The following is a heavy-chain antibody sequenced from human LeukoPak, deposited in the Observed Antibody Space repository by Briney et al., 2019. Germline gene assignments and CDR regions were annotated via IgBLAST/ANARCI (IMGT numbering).Heavy chain of an antibody. D-gene: IGHD6-13*01. V-gene: IGHV6-1*01. J-gene: IGHJ4*02. CDR1: GDSVSSNSAA. Sequence: SQTLSLTCAISGDSVSSNSAAWNWIRQSPSRGLEWLGRTYYRSKWYNDYAVSVKSRITINPDTSKNQFSLQLNSVTPEDAAVYYCARSRTKYSSSWYEFDYWGQGTLVTVSS. CDR2: TYYRSKWYN. CDR3: ARSRTKYSSSWYEFDY.